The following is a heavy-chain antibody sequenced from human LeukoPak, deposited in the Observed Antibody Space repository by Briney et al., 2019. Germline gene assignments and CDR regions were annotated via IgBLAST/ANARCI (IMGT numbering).Heavy chain of an antibody. CDR2: ISGSGGST. CDR3: AKGASMIVVVHINY. D-gene: IGHD3-22*01. J-gene: IGHJ4*02. V-gene: IGHV3-23*01. Sequence: GGSLRLSCAASGFTFSSYAMSWVRQAPGKGLEWVSGISGSGGSTYYADSVEGRFTISRDNSKNTLYLQINSLRAEDTAVYYCAKGASMIVVVHINYWGQGTLVTVSS. CDR1: GFTFSSYA.